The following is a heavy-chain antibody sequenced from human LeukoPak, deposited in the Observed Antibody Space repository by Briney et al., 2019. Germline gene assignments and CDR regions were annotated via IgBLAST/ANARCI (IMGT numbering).Heavy chain of an antibody. CDR3: ARDSSSWYLGFDY. J-gene: IGHJ4*02. Sequence: ASVKVSCKASGYTFTSYDINWVRQATGQGLEWMGWMNPNSGNTGYSQKFQGRVTMTRNTSISTAYMELSSLRSEDTAVYYCARDSSSWYLGFDYWGQGTLVTVSS. D-gene: IGHD6-13*01. V-gene: IGHV1-8*01. CDR1: GYTFTSYD. CDR2: MNPNSGNT.